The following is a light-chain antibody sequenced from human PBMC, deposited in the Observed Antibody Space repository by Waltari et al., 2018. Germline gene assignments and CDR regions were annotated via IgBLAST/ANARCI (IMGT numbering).Light chain of an antibody. Sequence: QSVLTQPPSASGSPGQSVTISCTGTSSDVGAYNYVPWYQQHPGKVPKLMIYEVSKRPSGVPDRFSGSKSGNTASLTVSGLQAEDEADYYCSSYAGSLYVFGTGTKVTVL. CDR2: EVS. CDR3: SSYAGSLYV. V-gene: IGLV2-8*01. CDR1: SSDVGAYNY. J-gene: IGLJ1*01.